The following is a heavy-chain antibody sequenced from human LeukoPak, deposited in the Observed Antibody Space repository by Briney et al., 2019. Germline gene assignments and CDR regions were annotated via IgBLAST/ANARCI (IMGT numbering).Heavy chain of an antibody. CDR2: INPNSGGT. J-gene: IGHJ6*03. D-gene: IGHD2-8*01. Sequence: ASVKVSCKASGYTFTGYYMHWVRQAPGQGLEWMGRINPNSGGTNYAQKFQGRVTMTRDTSIITAYMELSRLRSDDTAVYYCARTLMVYAIYYMDVWGKGTTVTVSS. CDR3: ARTLMVYAIYYMDV. CDR1: GYTFTGYY. V-gene: IGHV1-2*06.